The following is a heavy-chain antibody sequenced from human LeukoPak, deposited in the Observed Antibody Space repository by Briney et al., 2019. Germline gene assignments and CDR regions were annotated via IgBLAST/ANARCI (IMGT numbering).Heavy chain of an antibody. D-gene: IGHD1-26*01. CDR3: ARRPNFVSYDY. CDR2: INGGNGNT. V-gene: IGHV1-3*01. J-gene: IGHJ4*02. Sequence: ASVKVSCKASGYTFTNYAIHWVRQAPGQRLEWMGWINGGNGNTKYSQKFQGRVTFTRDRSASTVYLELSSLKSEDTAVYFCARRPNFVSYDYWGQGTLVTVSS. CDR1: GYTFTNYA.